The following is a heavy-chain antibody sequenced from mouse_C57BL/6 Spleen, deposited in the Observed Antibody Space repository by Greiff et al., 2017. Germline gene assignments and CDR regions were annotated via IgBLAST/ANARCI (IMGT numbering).Heavy chain of an antibody. V-gene: IGHV10-1*01. J-gene: IGHJ4*01. D-gene: IGHD2-4*01. Sequence: EVKLVESGGGLVQPKGSLKLSCAASGFSFNTYAMNWVRQAPGKGLEWVARIRSKSNNYATYYADSVKDRFTISRDDSESMLYLQMNNLKTEDTAMYYCVRGLRAMDYWGQGTSVTVSS. CDR3: VRGLRAMDY. CDR1: GFSFNTYA. CDR2: IRSKSNNYAT.